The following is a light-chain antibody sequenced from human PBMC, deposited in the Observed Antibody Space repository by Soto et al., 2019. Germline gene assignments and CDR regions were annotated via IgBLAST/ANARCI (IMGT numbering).Light chain of an antibody. Sequence: QSALTQPPSVSGSPGQSVTMSCTGTSSDVGSYNRVSWYQHPPGTAPKLMIYEVSNRPAGVPDRFSGSKSGNTASLTISGLQAQDEADYYCNSYTSTNTYVFGTGTKLTVL. CDR2: EVS. CDR1: SSDVGSYNR. V-gene: IGLV2-18*02. J-gene: IGLJ1*01. CDR3: NSYTSTNTYV.